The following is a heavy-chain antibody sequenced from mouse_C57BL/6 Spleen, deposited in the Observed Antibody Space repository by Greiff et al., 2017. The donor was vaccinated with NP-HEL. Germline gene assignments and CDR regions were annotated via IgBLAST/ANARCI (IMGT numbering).Heavy chain of an antibody. Sequence: VKLQESGAELVKPGASVKISCKASGYAFSSYWMHWVKQRPGKGLEWIGQIYPGDGDTNYNGKFKGKATLTADKSSSTAYMQLSSLTSEDAAVYFCARTAQATYYYAMDYWGQGTSVTVSS. CDR3: ARTAQATYYYAMDY. CDR1: GYAFSSYW. CDR2: IYPGDGDT. D-gene: IGHD3-2*02. J-gene: IGHJ4*01. V-gene: IGHV1-80*01.